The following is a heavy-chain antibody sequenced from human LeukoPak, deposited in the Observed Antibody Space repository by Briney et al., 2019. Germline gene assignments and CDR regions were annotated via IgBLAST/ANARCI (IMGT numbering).Heavy chain of an antibody. Sequence: ASVKVSCKASGYTFTSYGISWVRQAPGLGLEWMGWISAYNGNTNYAQKLQGRVTMTTDTSTSTAYMELRSLRSEDTAVYYCARGGEYYYDSSGYLFDYWGQGTLVTVSS. D-gene: IGHD3-22*01. V-gene: IGHV1-18*01. CDR2: ISAYNGNT. CDR3: ARGGEYYYDSSGYLFDY. CDR1: GYTFTSYG. J-gene: IGHJ4*02.